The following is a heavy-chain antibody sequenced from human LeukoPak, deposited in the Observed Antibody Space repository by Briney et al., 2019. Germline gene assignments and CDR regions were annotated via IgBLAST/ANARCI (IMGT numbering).Heavy chain of an antibody. CDR2: IRYDGSNK. J-gene: IGHJ4*02. V-gene: IGHV3-30*02. D-gene: IGHD6-13*01. Sequence: PGGSLRLSCAASGFTFSSYAMSWVRQAPGKGLEWVAFIRYDGSNKYYADSVKGRFTISRDNSKNTLYLQMNSLRGEDTAVYYCAKVEYSSSWYGVGSLDCWGQGTLVTVSS. CDR1: GFTFSSYA. CDR3: AKVEYSSSWYGVGSLDC.